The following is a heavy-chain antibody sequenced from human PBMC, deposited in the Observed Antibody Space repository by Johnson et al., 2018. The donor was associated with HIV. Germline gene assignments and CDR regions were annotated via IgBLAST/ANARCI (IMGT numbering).Heavy chain of an antibody. V-gene: IGHV3-43D*03. Sequence: VQLVESGGGVVQPGGSLRLSCAASGFTFSSYDMHWVRQAPGKGLEWVSLISWDGGSTYYADSVKGRFTISRDNSKNSLYLQMNSLRAEDTALYYCAKESLNQFAFDIWGQGTMVTVSS. CDR2: ISWDGGST. J-gene: IGHJ3*02. CDR1: GFTFSSYD. CDR3: AKESLNQFAFDI.